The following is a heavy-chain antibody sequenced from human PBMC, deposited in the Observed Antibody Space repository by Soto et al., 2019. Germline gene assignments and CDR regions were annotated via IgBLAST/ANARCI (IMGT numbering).Heavy chain of an antibody. Sequence: QVQLVESGGGVVQPGRSLRLSCAASGFSFSSYGMHWVRQAPGKGLEWVAVIWYDGSNKYYADSVKGRFTISRDNSKNPLYLQMNSLRAEDTAVYYCARWGIAAGDYWGQGTLVTVSS. D-gene: IGHD6-13*01. J-gene: IGHJ4*02. CDR1: GFSFSSYG. V-gene: IGHV3-33*01. CDR2: IWYDGSNK. CDR3: ARWGIAAGDY.